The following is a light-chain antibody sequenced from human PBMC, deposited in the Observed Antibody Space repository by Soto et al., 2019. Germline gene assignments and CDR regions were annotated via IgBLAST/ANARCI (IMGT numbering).Light chain of an antibody. CDR2: EVS. J-gene: IGLJ2*01. Sequence: QSALTQPPSASGSPGQSVTISCTGSSSDIGDYYYVSWYQQHPDKAPKLILYEVSKRPSGVPDRFSGSKSGYTASLTVSGLQAEDGADYYCSSYGGSNNLLFGGGTKVTVL. V-gene: IGLV2-8*01. CDR1: SSDIGDYYY. CDR3: SSYGGSNNLL.